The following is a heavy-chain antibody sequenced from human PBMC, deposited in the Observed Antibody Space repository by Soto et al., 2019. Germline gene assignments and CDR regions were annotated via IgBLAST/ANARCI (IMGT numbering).Heavy chain of an antibody. J-gene: IGHJ6*02. CDR3: AREDERTAMEIGDNYGLDV. D-gene: IGHD5-18*01. CDR1: GAAFSIYP. CDR2: IIPMFGTP. V-gene: IGHV1-69*01. Sequence: QVHLVQSGAEVKKPGSSVKVSCKASGAAFSIYPITWVRQAPGQGLEWMGGIIPMFGTPNYAQKFQGRVTITADESTSTVYMEVSSLRSEDTAVYYCAREDERTAMEIGDNYGLDVWGQGTTVTVSS.